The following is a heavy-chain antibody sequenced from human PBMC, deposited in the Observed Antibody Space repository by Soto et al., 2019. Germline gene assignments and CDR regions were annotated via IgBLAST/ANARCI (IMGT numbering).Heavy chain of an antibody. CDR2: ITPIYPTT. Sequence: SVKVSCKATGGTFYTYTFSWVRQAPGQGLEWMGSITPIYPTTNYAEKFQGRLTVTADGSTNTAYMELNSLTSEDTAVYYCARIPRYSFPTSDDLDSWGQGTLVTVSS. CDR3: ARIPRYSFPTSDDLDS. J-gene: IGHJ4*02. D-gene: IGHD5-18*01. CDR1: GGTFYTYT. V-gene: IGHV1-69*13.